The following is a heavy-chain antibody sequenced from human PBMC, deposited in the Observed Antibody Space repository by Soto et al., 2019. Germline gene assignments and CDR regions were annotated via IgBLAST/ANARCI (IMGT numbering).Heavy chain of an antibody. CDR2: IWYDGSNK. V-gene: IGHV3-33*01. D-gene: IGHD2-2*02. Sequence: QVQLVESGGGVVQPGRSLRLSCAASGFTFSSYGMHWVRQAPGKGLEWVAVIWYDGSNKYYADSVKGRFTISRDNSKNTLYLQMNSLRAEDTAVYYCARQGYCSSTSCHKGMDVWGQGTTVTVSS. CDR3: ARQGYCSSTSCHKGMDV. CDR1: GFTFSSYG. J-gene: IGHJ6*02.